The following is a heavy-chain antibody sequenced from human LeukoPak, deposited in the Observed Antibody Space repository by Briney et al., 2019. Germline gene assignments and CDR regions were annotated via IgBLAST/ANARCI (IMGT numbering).Heavy chain of an antibody. Sequence: GGSLRLSCAASGFTFRSYEMNWVRQAPGKGLEWVSYISSSGSTIYYADSVKGRFTISRDNAKNSLYLQMNSLRAEDTAVYYCARLSTVTTFDYWGQGTLVTVSS. D-gene: IGHD4-17*01. CDR3: ARLSTVTTFDY. J-gene: IGHJ4*02. CDR2: ISSSGSTI. CDR1: GFTFRSYE. V-gene: IGHV3-48*03.